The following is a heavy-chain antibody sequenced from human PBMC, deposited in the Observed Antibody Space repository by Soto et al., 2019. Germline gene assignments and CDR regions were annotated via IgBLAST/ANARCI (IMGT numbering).Heavy chain of an antibody. CDR1: GGTFSSYA. J-gene: IGHJ3*02. D-gene: IGHD6-13*01. V-gene: IGHV1-69*13. CDR2: IIPIFGTA. Sequence: SVKVSCKASGGTFSSYANSWERQAPGQGLEWMGGIIPIFGTANYAQKFQGRVTITADESTSTAYMELSGLRSEDTAVYYCADGYSSSWDSSAFDIWGHGTMVPCSS. CDR3: ADGYSSSWDSSAFDI.